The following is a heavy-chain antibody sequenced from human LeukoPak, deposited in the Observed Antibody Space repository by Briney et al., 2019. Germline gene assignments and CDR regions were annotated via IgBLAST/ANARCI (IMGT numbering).Heavy chain of an antibody. CDR2: ISDIGST. CDR1: GGSISSYY. D-gene: IGHD3-10*01. Sequence: SETLSLTCTVSGGSISSYYWSWIRQPPGKGLEWIAYISDIGSTNYNPSLKSRVTISVDTSKNQFSLKLSSVTAADTAVYYCARPMVRGVNYYYYGMDVWGQGTTVTVSS. J-gene: IGHJ6*02. CDR3: ARPMVRGVNYYYYGMDV. V-gene: IGHV4-59*01.